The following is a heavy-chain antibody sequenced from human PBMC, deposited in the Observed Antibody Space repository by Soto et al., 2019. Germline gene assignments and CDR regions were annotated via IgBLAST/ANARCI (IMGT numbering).Heavy chain of an antibody. CDR3: VRDRALDSSGHWFDT. V-gene: IGHV4-31*03. CDR2: IYHIGSP. D-gene: IGHD6-19*01. Sequence: PSETLSLTCTVSGRSVSSGGYYWTWIRQHPGRGLEWIGYIYHIGSPYYNPSLESRVTISLDTSKNQFSLNLPSVTAADTAIYYCVRDRALDSSGHWFDTWGQGALVTVSS. J-gene: IGHJ5*02. CDR1: GRSVSSGGYY.